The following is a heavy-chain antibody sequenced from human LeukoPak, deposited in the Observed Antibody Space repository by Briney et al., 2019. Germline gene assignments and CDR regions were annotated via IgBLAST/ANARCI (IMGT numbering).Heavy chain of an antibody. CDR1: GFTFSSYW. V-gene: IGHV3-7*05. D-gene: IGHD4-17*01. CDR3: ARDPTVTNFHDAFDI. Sequence: GGSLRLSCTASGFTFSSYWMSWVRQAPGKGLEWVATIKQDGSQKEYVESVQGRFTISRDSAKNSLYLHMNRLRAEDTAVYYCARDPTVTNFHDAFDIWGQGTLVTVSS. CDR2: IKQDGSQK. J-gene: IGHJ3*02.